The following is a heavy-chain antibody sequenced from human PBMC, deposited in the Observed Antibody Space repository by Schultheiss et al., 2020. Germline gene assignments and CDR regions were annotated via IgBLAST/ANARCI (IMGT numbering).Heavy chain of an antibody. CDR2: ISSTGRNT. CDR1: GFTFSSYA. D-gene: IGHD6-19*01. Sequence: GGSLRLSCSASGFTFSSYAMSWVRQAPGKGLEWVAYISSTGRNTNYADSVKGRFTISRDNAKNSLYLQMNSLRAEDTAVYYCARLGSSGWQTDYWGTGSLVTVAS. J-gene: IGHJ4*02. CDR3: ARLGSSGWQTDY. V-gene: IGHV3-48*04.